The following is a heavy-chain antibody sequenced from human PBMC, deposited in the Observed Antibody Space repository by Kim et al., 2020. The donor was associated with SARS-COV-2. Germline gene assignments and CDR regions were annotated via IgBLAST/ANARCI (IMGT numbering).Heavy chain of an antibody. V-gene: IGHV4-59*08. Sequence: PSLRSRVTISVDTAKNQFSLKLSSVTAADTAVYYCARHGGYSSSPNWFDPWGQGTLVTVSS. CDR3: ARHGGYSSSPNWFDP. D-gene: IGHD6-13*01. J-gene: IGHJ5*02.